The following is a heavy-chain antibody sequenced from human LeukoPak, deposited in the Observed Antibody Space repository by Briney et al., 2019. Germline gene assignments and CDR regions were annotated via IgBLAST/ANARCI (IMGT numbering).Heavy chain of an antibody. J-gene: IGHJ4*02. CDR3: ARDPPYYYGSGSSDY. D-gene: IGHD3-10*01. CDR1: GFTFSSYG. Sequence: GGSLRLSCAASGFTFSSYGMHWVRQAPGKGLEWVSVIYSGGSTYYADSVKGRFTISRDNSKNTLYLQMNSLRAEDTAVYYCARDPPYYYGSGSSDYWGQGTLVTVSS. CDR2: IYSGGST. V-gene: IGHV3-66*01.